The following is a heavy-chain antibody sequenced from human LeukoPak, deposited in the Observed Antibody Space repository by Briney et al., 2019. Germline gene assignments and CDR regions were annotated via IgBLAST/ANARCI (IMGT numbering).Heavy chain of an antibody. CDR2: INSGGNT. J-gene: IGHJ4*02. V-gene: IGHV3-53*01. Sequence: GGSLRLSCAASGFTVSSNYMSWVRQAPGKGLEWVSVINSGGNTYYADSVKGRFTISRDNSKNTLYLQMNSLRAEDTAVYYCARAVSSGYDPFDYWGQGTLVTVSS. CDR1: GFTVSSNY. CDR3: ARAVSSGYDPFDY. D-gene: IGHD3-22*01.